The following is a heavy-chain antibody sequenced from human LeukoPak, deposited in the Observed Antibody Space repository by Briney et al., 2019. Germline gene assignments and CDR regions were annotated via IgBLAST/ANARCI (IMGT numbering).Heavy chain of an antibody. V-gene: IGHV3-74*01. CDR3: AKYTSGTSYRGLDQ. Sequence: GGSLRLSCAASGFTFSSYWMQWVRQATGKGLVCVSRIDGDGSSTNYADSVKGRFTISRDDSKNTVYLQMNSLRAEDTAVYSCAKYTSGTSYRGLDQWGQGTLVTVSS. D-gene: IGHD3-10*01. CDR2: IDGDGSST. CDR1: GFTFSSYW. J-gene: IGHJ4*02.